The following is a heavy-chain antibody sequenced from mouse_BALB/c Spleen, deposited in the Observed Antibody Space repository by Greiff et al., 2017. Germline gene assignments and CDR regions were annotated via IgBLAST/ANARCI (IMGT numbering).Heavy chain of an antibody. V-gene: IGHV3-2*02. CDR2: ISYSGST. Sequence: DVKLQESGPGLVKPSQSLSLTCTVTGYSITSDYAWNWIRQFPGNKLEWMGYISYSGSTSYNPSLKSRISITRDTSKNQFFLQLNSVTTEDTATYYCAAEYGWFAYWGQGTLVTVSA. D-gene: IGHD2-10*02. CDR3: AAEYGWFAY. CDR1: GYSITSDYA. J-gene: IGHJ3*01.